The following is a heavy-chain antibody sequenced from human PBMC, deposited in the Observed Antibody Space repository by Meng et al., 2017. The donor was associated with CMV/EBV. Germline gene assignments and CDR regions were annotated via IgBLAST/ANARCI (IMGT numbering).Heavy chain of an antibody. V-gene: IGHV4-34*01. CDR1: GGSFSGYY. CDR2: INHSGST. CDR3: ARGVGGWFDP. Sequence: QVQLQQGGAGLLKPSETLPLPCAVYGGSFSGYYWSWIRQPPGKGLEWIGEINHSGSTNYNPSLKSRVTISVDTSKNQFSLKLSSVTAADTAVYYCARGVGGWFDPWGQGTLVTVSS. J-gene: IGHJ5*02. D-gene: IGHD1-26*01.